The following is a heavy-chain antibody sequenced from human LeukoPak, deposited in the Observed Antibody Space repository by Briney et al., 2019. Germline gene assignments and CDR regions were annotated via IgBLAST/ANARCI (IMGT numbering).Heavy chain of an antibody. CDR2: IYYSGST. CDR3: ARADDSSGYYTRYFDL. CDR1: GGSISSSSYY. D-gene: IGHD3-22*01. V-gene: IGHV4-39*01. J-gene: IGHJ2*01. Sequence: SETLSLTCTVSGGSISSSSYYWGWIRQPPGKGLEWLGSIYYSGSTHYNPSLKSRVTISVDTSKNQFSLKLSSVTAADTAVYYCARADDSSGYYTRYFDLWGRGTLVTVSS.